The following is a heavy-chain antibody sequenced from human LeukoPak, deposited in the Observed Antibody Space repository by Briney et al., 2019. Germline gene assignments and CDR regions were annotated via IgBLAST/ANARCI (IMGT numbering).Heavy chain of an antibody. V-gene: IGHV1-69*13. D-gene: IGHD4-17*01. CDR1: GGTFSSYA. J-gene: IGHJ6*02. Sequence: SVKVSCKASGGTFSSYAISWVRQAPGQGLEWMGGIIPIFCTANYAQKFQGRVTITADESTSTAYMELSSLRSEDTAAYYCARGVHGDYYYYGMDVWGQGTTVTVSS. CDR2: IIPIFCTA. CDR3: ARGVHGDYYYYGMDV.